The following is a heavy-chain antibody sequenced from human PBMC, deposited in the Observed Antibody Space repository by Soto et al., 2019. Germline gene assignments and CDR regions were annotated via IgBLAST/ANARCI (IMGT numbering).Heavy chain of an antibody. CDR3: AKDPNGDYVGAFDS. CDR1: GFAFSSYA. Sequence: EVQLLESGGGLVQPGGSLRLSCAASGFAFSSYAMTWVRQVPGRMLEYVASITGSGAGTFYADSVKGRFTISRDNSKNTLYLQLSSLRAEDTAIYFCAKDPNGDYVGAFDSWGQGSLVTVSS. D-gene: IGHD4-17*01. V-gene: IGHV3-23*01. CDR2: ITGSGAGT. J-gene: IGHJ4*02.